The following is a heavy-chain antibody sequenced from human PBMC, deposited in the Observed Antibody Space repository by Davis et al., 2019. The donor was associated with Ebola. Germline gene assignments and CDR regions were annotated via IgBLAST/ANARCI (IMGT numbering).Heavy chain of an antibody. V-gene: IGHV4-39*07. CDR2: IYYSGST. CDR1: GGSISSSSYY. J-gene: IGHJ3*02. CDR3: ARPRLRYFDWRGHDAFDI. Sequence: PSETLSLTCTVSGGSISSSSYYWGWIRQPPGKGLEWIGSIYYSGSTYYNPSLKSRVTISVDTSKNQFSLKLSSVTAADTAVYYCARPRLRYFDWRGHDAFDIWGQGTMVTVSS. D-gene: IGHD3-9*01.